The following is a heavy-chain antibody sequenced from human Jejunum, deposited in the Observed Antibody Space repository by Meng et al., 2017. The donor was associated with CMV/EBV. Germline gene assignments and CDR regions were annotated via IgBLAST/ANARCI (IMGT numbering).Heavy chain of an antibody. D-gene: IGHD2-2*01. J-gene: IGHJ4*02. CDR1: FSSYG. Sequence: FSSYGMHWVRQAPGKGLEWVAFIRYDGGDNYCADSVKGRFTISRDNSRSTLYLQMNSLRPEDTAVYYCSTTLALGYCNTSSCTYFDYWGQGTLVTV. CDR3: STTLALGYCNTSSCTYFDY. CDR2: IRYDGGDN. V-gene: IGHV3-30*02.